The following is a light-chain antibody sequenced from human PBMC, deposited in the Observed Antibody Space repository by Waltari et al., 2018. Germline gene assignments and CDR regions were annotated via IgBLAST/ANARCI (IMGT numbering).Light chain of an antibody. CDR3: GSYTTSDTLV. J-gene: IGLJ3*02. Sequence: QSALTQPASVSGSPGQSITISCAGTNSDVGAYDHVSWYQQYPAKAPKLVIHEVSYRPSGISNRFSGFKSGNTAFLTISGLQPEDEATYYCGSYTTSDTLVFGGGTKLTVL. CDR2: EVS. V-gene: IGLV2-14*01. CDR1: NSDVGAYDH.